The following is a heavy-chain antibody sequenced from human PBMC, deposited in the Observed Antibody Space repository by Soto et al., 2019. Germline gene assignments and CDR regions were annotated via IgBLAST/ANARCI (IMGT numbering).Heavy chain of an antibody. D-gene: IGHD3-10*01. CDR3: ATLPIGETHFDY. CDR1: GESISSYY. CDR2: IFHTGTT. Sequence: SETLSLTCSVSGESISSYYWSWIRQPPGKGLEWIGYIFHTGTTDYNPSLKSRVTISVDTSKDQFSLSLTSVTAADTAVYYCATLPIGETHFDYWAREPWSPSP. V-gene: IGHV4-59*01. J-gene: IGHJ4*02.